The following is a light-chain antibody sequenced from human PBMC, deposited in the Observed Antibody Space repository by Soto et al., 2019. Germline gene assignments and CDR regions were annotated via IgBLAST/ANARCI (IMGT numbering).Light chain of an antibody. J-gene: IGKJ3*01. V-gene: IGKV3-20*01. CDR3: QHYGNSPPEYT. CDR1: QSVSSSF. Sequence: IVLTQSPGTLSLSPGERATLSCRASQSVSSSFLAWYQQRPGQAPRLLIFGASYRATGIPDRFSGTGSGTDFTLTISKLEPEDFAVYYCQHYGNSPPEYTFGPGTKVDIK. CDR2: GAS.